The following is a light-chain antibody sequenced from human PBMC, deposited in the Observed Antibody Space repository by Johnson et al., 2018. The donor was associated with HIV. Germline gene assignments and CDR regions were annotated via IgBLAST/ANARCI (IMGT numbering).Light chain of an antibody. CDR2: ENN. CDR1: SYDMGNYA. J-gene: IGLJ1*01. V-gene: IGLV1-51*02. CDR3: VTWENSLSATDV. Sequence: QSILTQPPSVSAAPGQKVTISCSGSSYDMGNYAVSWYQQLPGTAPKLLIYENNKRPSGIPERFAGSKSGTSATLGITGLQTGDAAQYLGVTWENSLSATDVFGPGTKVTVL.